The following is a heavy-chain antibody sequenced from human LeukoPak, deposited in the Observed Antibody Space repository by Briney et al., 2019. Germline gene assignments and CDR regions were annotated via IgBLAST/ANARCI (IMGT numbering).Heavy chain of an antibody. J-gene: IGHJ6*04. CDR1: GFSLSTRGVG. D-gene: IGHD6-13*01. Sequence: ESGPTLLNPPQTLTLTCTFSGFSLSTRGVGVGWIRQPPAKALEWLALIYWDDDKRYSPSLKSRLTITKDTSKNQVVLTMTNMDPVDTATYYCAHLSYDSSSWYGMDVWGKGTTVTVSS. CDR3: AHLSYDSSSWYGMDV. CDR2: IYWDDDK. V-gene: IGHV2-5*02.